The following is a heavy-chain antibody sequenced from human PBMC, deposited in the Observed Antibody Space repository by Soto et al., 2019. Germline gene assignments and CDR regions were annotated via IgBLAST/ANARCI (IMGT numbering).Heavy chain of an antibody. J-gene: IGHJ4*02. Sequence: SETLSLTCTFSGGSISSSSHYWGWIRQPPGKRLEWIGSIYYSGNTYYNPSLKSRVTISIDTSKNQFSLRLSGEDTAVYFCAKSPYDSSGYYYYFHYWGQGTLVTVSS. CDR1: GGSISSSSHY. CDR3: AKSPYDSSGYYYYFHY. CDR2: IYYSGNT. D-gene: IGHD3-22*01. V-gene: IGHV4-39*01.